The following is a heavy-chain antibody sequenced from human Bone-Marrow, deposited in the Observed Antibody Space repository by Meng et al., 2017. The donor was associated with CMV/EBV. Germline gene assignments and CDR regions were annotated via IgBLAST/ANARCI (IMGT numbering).Heavy chain of an antibody. CDR2: INPNSGGT. D-gene: IGHD2-2*01. CDR3: AREHKVRPYQLLRGWFDP. Sequence: ASVKVSCKASGYTFTGSYMHWVRQAPGQGLEWMGWINPNSGGTKYAQKFQGRVTMTRDTSISTAYMELSRLRSDDTAVYYCAREHKVRPYQLLRGWFDPWGQGTLVTVSS. J-gene: IGHJ5*02. CDR1: GYTFTGSY. V-gene: IGHV1-2*02.